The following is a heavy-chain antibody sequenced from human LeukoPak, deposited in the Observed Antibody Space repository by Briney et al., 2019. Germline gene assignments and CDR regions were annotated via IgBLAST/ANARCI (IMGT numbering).Heavy chain of an antibody. V-gene: IGHV3-20*04. CDR1: GFTFDDYG. J-gene: IGHJ4*02. D-gene: IGHD4-23*01. CDR3: ARATVVSPNY. Sequence: PGGSLRLSCAASGFTFDDYGMSWVRQAPGKGLEWVSGINWNGGNKGYADSVKGRFTISRDNAKNSLYLQMNSLRAEDTAVYYCARATVVSPNYWGQGTLVTVSS. CDR2: INWNGGNK.